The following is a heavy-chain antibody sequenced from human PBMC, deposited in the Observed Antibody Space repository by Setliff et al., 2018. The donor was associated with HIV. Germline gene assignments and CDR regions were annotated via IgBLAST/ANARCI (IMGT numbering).Heavy chain of an antibody. Sequence: SVKVSCKASGFTFTDSAVQWVRQTRGQRLEWIGWIVVGRGNTNYAQQFQGRVTITRDMSTSTAYMELSSLTSKDTAVYFCASARGYCRSGVCYIGVHKTPDKYYCDSWGQGTLVTVSS. CDR3: ASARGYCRSGVCYIGVHKTPDKYYCDS. CDR2: IVVGRGNT. J-gene: IGHJ4*02. CDR1: GFTFTDSA. V-gene: IGHV1-58*01. D-gene: IGHD2-8*01.